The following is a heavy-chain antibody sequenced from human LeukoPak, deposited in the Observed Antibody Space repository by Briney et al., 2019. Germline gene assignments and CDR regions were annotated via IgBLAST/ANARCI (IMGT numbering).Heavy chain of an antibody. J-gene: IGHJ3*02. CDR2: TCYRSKWNN. Sequence: SHTLSLTCAISGYSFTNKNVHWKWITQSPSIDLKGLGRTCYRSKWNNDYAVSVRSRLTIKPDTSKNQFSLQLNSVTPEDTAVYYCARLATNGGLDIWGQGTMVTVSS. CDR3: ARLATNGGLDI. D-gene: IGHD2-8*01. V-gene: IGHV6-1*01. CDR1: GYSFTNKNVH.